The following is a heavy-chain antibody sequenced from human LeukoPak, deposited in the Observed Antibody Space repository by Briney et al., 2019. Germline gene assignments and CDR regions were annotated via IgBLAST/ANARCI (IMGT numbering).Heavy chain of an antibody. CDR2: VYYSGST. J-gene: IGHJ3*02. CDR3: ATLTGGDDAFDI. V-gene: IGHV4-61*10. CDR1: GGSISSGSYY. Sequence: SETLSLTCTVSGGSISSGSYYWSWIRQPAGKGLQWIGYVYYSGSTNYNPSLKSRVTISVDTSKNQFSLKLNSVTPADTAVYYCATLTGGDDAFDIWGQGTMVTVSS. D-gene: IGHD4-23*01.